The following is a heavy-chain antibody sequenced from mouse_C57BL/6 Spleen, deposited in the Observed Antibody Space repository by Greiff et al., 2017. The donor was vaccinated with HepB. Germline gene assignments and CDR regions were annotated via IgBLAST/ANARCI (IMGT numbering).Heavy chain of an antibody. J-gene: IGHJ2*01. V-gene: IGHV1-20*01. CDR3: ATGYGSSYGYFDY. CDR2: INPYNGDT. D-gene: IGHD1-1*01. Sequence: VQLQQSGPELVKPGDSVKISCKASGYSFTGYFMNWVMQSHGKSLEWIGRINPYNGDTFYNQKFKGKATLTVDKSSSTAHMELRSLTSEDSAVYYCATGYGSSYGYFDYWGQGTTLTVSS. CDR1: GYSFTGYF.